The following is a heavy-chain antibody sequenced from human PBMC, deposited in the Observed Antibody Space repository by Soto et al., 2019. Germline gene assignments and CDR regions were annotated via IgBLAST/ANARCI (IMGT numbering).Heavy chain of an antibody. J-gene: IGHJ6*02. Sequence: GGSLRLSCAASGFTFSDYYMSWIRQAPGKGLEYISYISSSSGSTNYADSVKGRFTISRDNLRSTVYLQMNSLTAEDTAVYYCARPLVAPVAGPYYYGMDVWGQGATVTVSS. CDR2: ISSSSGST. V-gene: IGHV3-11*06. CDR1: GFTFSDYY. D-gene: IGHD6-19*01. CDR3: ARPLVAPVAGPYYYGMDV.